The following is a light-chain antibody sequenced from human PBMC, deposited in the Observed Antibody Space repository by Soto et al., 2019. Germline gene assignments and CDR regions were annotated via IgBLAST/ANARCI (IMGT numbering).Light chain of an antibody. V-gene: IGKV1-39*01. CDR2: AAS. CDR1: QSISDY. CDR3: QQSHSVPFT. Sequence: DIPMTQSPLSLSASVGDRVTITCRASQSISDYVNWYQQKPGKAPKLLIFAASSLPSGVPSRFSGSGSGTDFTLAISSVQPEDYATYHCQQSHSVPFTFGPGTKVHIE. J-gene: IGKJ3*01.